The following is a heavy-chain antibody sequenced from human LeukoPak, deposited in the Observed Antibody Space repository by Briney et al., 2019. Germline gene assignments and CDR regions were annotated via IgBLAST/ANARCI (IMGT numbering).Heavy chain of an antibody. Sequence: GGSLRLSCAASGFTFSSYSMNWVRQAPGKGLEWVSAISGSGGSTYYADSVKGRFTISRDNSKNTLYLQMNSLRAEDTAVYYCAKEGYYDSSGELSWGQGTMVTVSS. CDR2: ISGSGGST. CDR1: GFTFSSYS. D-gene: IGHD3-22*01. V-gene: IGHV3-23*01. CDR3: AKEGYYDSSGELS. J-gene: IGHJ3*01.